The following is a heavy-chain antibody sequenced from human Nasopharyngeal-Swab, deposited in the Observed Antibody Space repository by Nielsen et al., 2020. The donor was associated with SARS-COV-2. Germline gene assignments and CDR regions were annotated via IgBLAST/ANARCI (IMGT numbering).Heavy chain of an antibody. J-gene: IGHJ6*03. CDR1: GFTLSSYS. D-gene: IGHD2-2*01. CDR2: ISCSSSYI. CDR3: ARVHCSRSSCSAPDYYYYYMDV. V-gene: IGHV3-21*01. Sequence: GESLKISCAASGFTLSSYSMNWVRQAPGKGLEWVSSISCSSSYIFYADSVKGRFTISRDNAKNSLYLQMNSLRVEDTAVYYCARVHCSRSSCSAPDYYYYYMDVWGKGTTVTVSS.